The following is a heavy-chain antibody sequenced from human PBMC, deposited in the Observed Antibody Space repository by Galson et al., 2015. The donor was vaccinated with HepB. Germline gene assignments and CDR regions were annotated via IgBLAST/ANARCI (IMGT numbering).Heavy chain of an antibody. CDR3: ARGTGVTYYYYMDV. V-gene: IGHV3-23*01. D-gene: IGHD2-21*02. J-gene: IGHJ6*03. CDR2: LSGSGDST. Sequence: SLRLSCAASGFTFSSYSMTWVRQAPGKGLEWVSFLSGSGDSTYYADSAKGRFTISRDNSKNSVYLQMNSLGVEDTAIYYCARGTGVTYYYYMDVWGKGTTVTVSS. CDR1: GFTFSSYS.